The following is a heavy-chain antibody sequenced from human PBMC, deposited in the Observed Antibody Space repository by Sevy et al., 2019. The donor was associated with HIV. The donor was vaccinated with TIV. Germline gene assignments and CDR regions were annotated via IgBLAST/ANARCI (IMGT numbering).Heavy chain of an antibody. Sequence: GGSLRLSCAASGFTFSIYVIHWVRQAPGKGLEWVAVISSDGTKEYYADSVKGRFTISRDNAKNSLYLQMNSLRAEDTALYYCAKESSGDYFDYWGQGTLVTVSS. J-gene: IGHJ4*02. CDR3: AKESSGDYFDY. D-gene: IGHD6-6*01. V-gene: IGHV3-30*04. CDR2: ISSDGTKE. CDR1: GFTFSIYV.